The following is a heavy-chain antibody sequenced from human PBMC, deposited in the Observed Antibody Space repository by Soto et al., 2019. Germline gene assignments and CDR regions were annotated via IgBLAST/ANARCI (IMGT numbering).Heavy chain of an antibody. Sequence: GGSLRLSCAASGFTFSSYSMSWVRQAPGKGLEWVSAISGSGGRTDYADSVKGRFTISRDNSKNTLYLQMNSLRAEDTAVYYCAKDRGIAAAGTTEYFEHWGQGTLVTVSS. CDR2: ISGSGGRT. D-gene: IGHD6-13*01. V-gene: IGHV3-23*01. J-gene: IGHJ1*01. CDR3: AKDRGIAAAGTTEYFEH. CDR1: GFTFSSYS.